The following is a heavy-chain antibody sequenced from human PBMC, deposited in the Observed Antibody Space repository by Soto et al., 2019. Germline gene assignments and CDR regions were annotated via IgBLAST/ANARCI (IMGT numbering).Heavy chain of an antibody. CDR1: GGSISSYY. CDR2: IYYSGST. Sequence: NPSETLSLTCTVSGGSISSYYWSWIRQPPGKGLEWIGYIYYSGSTNYNPSLKSRVTISVDTSKNQFSLKLSSVTAADTAVYYCARVNKRAAAGTRGTNWFDPWGQGTLVTVSS. V-gene: IGHV4-59*01. D-gene: IGHD6-13*01. J-gene: IGHJ5*02. CDR3: ARVNKRAAAGTRGTNWFDP.